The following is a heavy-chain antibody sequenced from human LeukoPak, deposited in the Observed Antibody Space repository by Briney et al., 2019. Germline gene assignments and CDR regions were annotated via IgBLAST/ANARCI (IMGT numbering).Heavy chain of an antibody. J-gene: IGHJ5*02. CDR3: ARRLGSSSWYESTENWFDP. CDR2: IYYSGST. V-gene: IGHV4-39*01. D-gene: IGHD6-13*01. Sequence: SETLSLTCTVSGGSISSSSYYWGWIRQPPGKGLEWIGSIYYSGSTYYNPSLKSRDTISVDTSKNQFSLKLSSVTAADTAVYYCARRLGSSSWYESTENWFDPWGQGTLVTVSS. CDR1: GGSISSSSYY.